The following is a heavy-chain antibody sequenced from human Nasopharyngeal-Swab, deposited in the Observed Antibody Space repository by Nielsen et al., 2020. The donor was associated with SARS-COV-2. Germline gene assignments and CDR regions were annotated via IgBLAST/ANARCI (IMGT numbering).Heavy chain of an antibody. J-gene: IGHJ6*02. V-gene: IGHV3-23*01. D-gene: IGHD3-22*01. Sequence: WIRQPPGKGLEWVSAISGNGGSTYYADSVKGWFTISRDNSKNTLYLQMNSLRAEDTAVYYCAKDGLGDYDSSGSYYYGMDVWGQGTTVTVSS. CDR3: AKDGLGDYDSSGSYYYGMDV. CDR2: ISGNGGST.